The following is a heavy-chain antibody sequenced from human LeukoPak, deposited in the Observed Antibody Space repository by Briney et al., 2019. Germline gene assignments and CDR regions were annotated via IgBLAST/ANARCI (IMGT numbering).Heavy chain of an antibody. J-gene: IGHJ6*02. D-gene: IGHD6-13*01. Sequence: ASVKVSCKASGYTFTSYGISWVRQAPGQGLEWMGWISAYNGNTNYAQKLQGRVTMTTDTSTSTAYMELRSLRSDDTAVYYCARGGGSSWFDPIMYYYYYGMDVWGQGTTVTVSS. CDR3: ARGGGSSWFDPIMYYYYYGMDV. CDR2: ISAYNGNT. V-gene: IGHV1-18*01. CDR1: GYTFTSYG.